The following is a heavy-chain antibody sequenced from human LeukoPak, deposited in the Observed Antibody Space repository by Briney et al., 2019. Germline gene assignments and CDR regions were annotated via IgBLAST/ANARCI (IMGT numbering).Heavy chain of an antibody. CDR3: ARADRGYSYGYDLDY. V-gene: IGHV4-59*01. CDR2: IYYSGST. J-gene: IGHJ4*02. D-gene: IGHD5-18*01. Sequence: SETLSLTCTVSGGSISSYYWSWIRQPPGKGLEWIGYIYYSGSTNYNPSLKSRVTIPVDTSKNQFSLKLSSVTAADTAVYYCARADRGYSYGYDLDYWGQGTLVTVSS. CDR1: GGSISSYY.